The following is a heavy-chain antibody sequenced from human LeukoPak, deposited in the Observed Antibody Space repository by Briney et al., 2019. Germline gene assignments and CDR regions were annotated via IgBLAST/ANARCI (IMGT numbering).Heavy chain of an antibody. CDR1: GFTFYDYA. Sequence: QPGRSLRLSCAASGFTFYDYAMHWVRHAPGEGLEWGSGISWNSGSIGYAESVKGRFTISRDNAKNSLYLQMNSLRVEDTALYYCVKDMSAMVRGVIMGAFDIWGQGTMVTVSS. V-gene: IGHV3-9*01. CDR2: ISWNSGSI. D-gene: IGHD3-10*01. J-gene: IGHJ3*02. CDR3: VKDMSAMVRGVIMGAFDI.